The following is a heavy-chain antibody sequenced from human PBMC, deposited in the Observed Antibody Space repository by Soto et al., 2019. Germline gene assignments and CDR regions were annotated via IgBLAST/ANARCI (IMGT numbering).Heavy chain of an antibody. CDR2: ISGFNGQA. V-gene: IGHV1-18*01. CDR1: GNTFASHG. CDR3: ARVDPRGVAVVRDY. D-gene: IGHD3-10*01. Sequence: ASVKVSCKASGNTFASHGFSWVRQAPGQGLEWMGWISGFNGQANYALKFQGRVTLTTDTSTSTAYMELRSLRSDDTAVYFCARVDPRGVAVVRDYWGQGTLVTVSS. J-gene: IGHJ4*02.